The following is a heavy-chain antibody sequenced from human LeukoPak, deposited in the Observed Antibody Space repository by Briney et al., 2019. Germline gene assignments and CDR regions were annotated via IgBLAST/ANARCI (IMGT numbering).Heavy chain of an antibody. CDR3: ARAPTAAGTTPFDY. V-gene: IGHV3-7*01. D-gene: IGHD6-13*01. CDR2: IKQDGSDK. J-gene: IGHJ4*02. Sequence: PGGSLRLSCAASGFTSSSYWMSWVHQAPGKALEWVANIKQDGSDKYYVDSVEGRFTISRDNAKNTLYLQMNSLRAEDTAVYYCARAPTAAGTTPFDYWGQGTLVTVSS. CDR1: GFTSSSYW.